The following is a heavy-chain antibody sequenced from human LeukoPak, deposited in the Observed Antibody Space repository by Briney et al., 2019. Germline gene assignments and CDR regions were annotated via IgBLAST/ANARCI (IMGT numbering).Heavy chain of an antibody. CDR2: FDPEDGET. Sequence: ASVKVSCKVSGYTLTESSMHWVRQAPGKGLEWMGGFDPEDGETIYAQKFQGRVTMTEDTSTDTAYMELGSLRSEDTAVYYCATQSDVLYAFDIWGQGTMVTVSS. D-gene: IGHD6-19*01. J-gene: IGHJ3*02. V-gene: IGHV1-24*01. CDR3: ATQSDVLYAFDI. CDR1: GYTLTESS.